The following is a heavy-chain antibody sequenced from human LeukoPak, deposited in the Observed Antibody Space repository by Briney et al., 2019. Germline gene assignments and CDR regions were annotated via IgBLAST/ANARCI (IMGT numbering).Heavy chain of an antibody. Sequence: GASVKVSCKASGYTFTTYYMHWVRQAPGQGLEWMGIIDPSGGSTSYAQKFQGRVTMTRDTSTSTAYLELRSLRSDDTAVYYCARPTETTAGYYFDYWGQGTLVTVSS. V-gene: IGHV1-46*01. CDR2: IDPSGGST. J-gene: IGHJ4*02. CDR1: GYTFTTYY. D-gene: IGHD1/OR15-1a*01. CDR3: ARPTETTAGYYFDY.